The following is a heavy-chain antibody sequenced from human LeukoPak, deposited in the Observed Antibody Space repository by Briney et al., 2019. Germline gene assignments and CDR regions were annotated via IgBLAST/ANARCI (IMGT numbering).Heavy chain of an antibody. CDR1: GYTFTNYN. J-gene: IGHJ6*03. V-gene: IGHV1-69*13. D-gene: IGHD3-3*01. CDR3: ARERGNGVDYYYYYMDV. Sequence: ASVKVSCKATGYTFTNYNITWVRQAPGQGLEWMGWIIPIFGTANYAQKFQGRVTITADESTSTAYMELSSLRSEDTAVYFCARERGNGVDYYYYYMDVWGKGTTVTVSS. CDR2: IIPIFGTA.